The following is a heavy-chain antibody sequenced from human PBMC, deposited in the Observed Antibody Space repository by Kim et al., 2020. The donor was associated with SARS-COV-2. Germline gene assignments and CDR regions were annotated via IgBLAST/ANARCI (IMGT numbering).Heavy chain of an antibody. CDR1: GFTFSNFA. Sequence: GGSLRLSCSASGFTFSNFAMTWFRQAPGKGLEWVSSIGGVAGDTYYADSVKGRFTISRDNSKNTLYLQMNSLRAEDTALYYCVKDRVVGAGSPAYCGQG. D-gene: IGHD3-10*01. J-gene: IGHJ4*02. CDR3: VKDRVVGAGSPAY. V-gene: IGHV3-23*01. CDR2: IGGVAGDT.